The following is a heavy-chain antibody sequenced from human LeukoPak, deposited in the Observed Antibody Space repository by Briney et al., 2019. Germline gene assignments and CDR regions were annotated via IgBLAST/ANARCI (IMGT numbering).Heavy chain of an antibody. Sequence: GGSLRLSCAASGFTFSSYAMHWVRQAPGKGLEWVANIKQDGSEKYYVDSVKGRFTISRDNAKNSLYLQMNSLRAEDTAVYYCARDRGVTGYWGQGTLVTVSS. CDR2: IKQDGSEK. J-gene: IGHJ4*02. D-gene: IGHD2-8*02. CDR3: ARDRGVTGY. CDR1: GFTFSSYA. V-gene: IGHV3-7*01.